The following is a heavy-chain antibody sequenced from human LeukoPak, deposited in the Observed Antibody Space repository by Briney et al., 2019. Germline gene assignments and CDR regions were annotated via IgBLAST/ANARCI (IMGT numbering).Heavy chain of an antibody. CDR3: ARAGGSYYPNAFDI. Sequence: SETLSLTCAVYGGSFSGYYWSWIRQPPGKGLEWIGYIYYSGSTNYNPSLKSRVTISVDTSKNQFSLKLSSVTAADTAVYYCARAGGSYYPNAFDIWGQGTMVTVSS. CDR1: GGSFSGYY. CDR2: IYYSGST. D-gene: IGHD1-26*01. J-gene: IGHJ3*02. V-gene: IGHV4-59*01.